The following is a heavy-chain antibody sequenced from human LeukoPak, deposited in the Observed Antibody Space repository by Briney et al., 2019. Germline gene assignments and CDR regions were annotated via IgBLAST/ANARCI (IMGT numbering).Heavy chain of an antibody. CDR1: GFTNTSYV. D-gene: IGHD5-12*01. Sequence: GGSLRLSCTASGFTNTSYVTSWVRQAPGKGLEWISSLRGGDDSTNYADSVKGRFAISRDNAKNSLYLQINSLRAEDTAVYYCARGGQRYDYWGQGTLVTVSS. CDR2: LRGGDDST. J-gene: IGHJ4*02. CDR3: ARGGQRYDY. V-gene: IGHV3-23*01.